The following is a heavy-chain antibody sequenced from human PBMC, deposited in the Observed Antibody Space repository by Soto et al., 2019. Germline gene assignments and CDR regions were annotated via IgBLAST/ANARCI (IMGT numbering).Heavy chain of an antibody. D-gene: IGHD4-17*01. CDR1: GGTFSSYA. Sequence: SCKASGGTFSSYAISWVRQAPGQGLEWMGGIIPILGTANYAQKFQGRVTITADESTSTAYMELSSLRSEDTAVYYCARASDAAVTMSWKYSYYYGMDVWGQGTTVTVSS. CDR2: IIPILGTA. V-gene: IGHV1-69*01. J-gene: IGHJ6*02. CDR3: ARASDAAVTMSWKYSYYYGMDV.